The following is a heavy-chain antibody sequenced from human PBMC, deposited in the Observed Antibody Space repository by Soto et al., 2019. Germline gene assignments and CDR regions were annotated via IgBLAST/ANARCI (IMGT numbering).Heavy chain of an antibody. CDR3: ARIVVRTARRGFDP. CDR1: GGSISSSSYY. Sequence: SETLSLTCTVSGGSISSSSYYWGGIRQPPGKGLEWIGSIYYSGSTYYNPSLKSRVTISVDTSKNQFSLKLSSVTAADTAVYYCARIVVRTARRGFDPWGQGTLVTVSS. D-gene: IGHD2-2*01. J-gene: IGHJ5*02. V-gene: IGHV4-39*01. CDR2: IYYSGST.